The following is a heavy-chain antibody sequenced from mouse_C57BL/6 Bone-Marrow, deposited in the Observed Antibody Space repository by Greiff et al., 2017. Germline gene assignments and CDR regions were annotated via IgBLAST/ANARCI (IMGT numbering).Heavy chain of an antibody. J-gene: IGHJ1*03. CDR3: ARLEFDGSSGDWYFDV. CDR1: GYTFTSYD. CDR2: IYPRDGST. Sequence: QVQLKQSGPELVKPGASVKLSCKASGYTFTSYDINWVKQRPGQGLEWIGWIYPRDGSTKYNEKFKGNATLTVDTSSSTAYMELRSLTSDDSAVYFCARLEFDGSSGDWYFDVWGTGTTVTVSS. D-gene: IGHD1-1*01. V-gene: IGHV1-85*01.